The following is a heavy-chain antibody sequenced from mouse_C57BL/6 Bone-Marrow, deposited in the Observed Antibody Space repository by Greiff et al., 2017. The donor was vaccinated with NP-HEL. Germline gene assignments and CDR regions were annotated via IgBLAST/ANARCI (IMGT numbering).Heavy chain of an antibody. CDR2: IDPSDSYT. Sequence: QVQLQPGAELVMPGASVKLSCKASGYTFTSYWMHWVKQRPGQGLEWIGEIDPSDSYTNYNQKFKGKSTLTVDKSSSTAYMQLSSLTSEDSAVYYCARLGEWLLRGWFAYWGQGTLVTVSA. J-gene: IGHJ3*01. D-gene: IGHD2-3*01. CDR1: GYTFTSYW. V-gene: IGHV1-69*01. CDR3: ARLGEWLLRGWFAY.